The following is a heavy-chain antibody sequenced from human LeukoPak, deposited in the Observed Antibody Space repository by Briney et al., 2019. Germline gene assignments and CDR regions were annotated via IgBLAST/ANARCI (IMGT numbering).Heavy chain of an antibody. CDR2: IIPIFGTA. CDR3: ARALRYYGSYYFDY. CDR1: GGTFSSYA. J-gene: IGHJ4*02. D-gene: IGHD3-10*01. Sequence: GSSVKVSFKASGGTFSSYAISWVRQAPGQGLEWMGRIIPIFGTANYSQKFQGRGTITTDESTSTAYKERSSLRSEDTAVYYCARALRYYGSYYFDYWGQGTLVTVSS. V-gene: IGHV1-69*05.